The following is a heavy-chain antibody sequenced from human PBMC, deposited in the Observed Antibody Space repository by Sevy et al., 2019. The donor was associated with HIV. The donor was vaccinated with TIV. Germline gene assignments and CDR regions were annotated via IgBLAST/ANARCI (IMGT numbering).Heavy chain of an antibody. J-gene: IGHJ6*02. D-gene: IGHD3-16*01. CDR2: SSSSSSYI. Sequence: GGSLRLSCAASGFTFSSYSMNWVRRAPGKGLEWVSYSSSSSSYIDYADSVKGRFTISRDNAKNSLYLQMNSLRAEDTAVYYCARDSRWWPRSGDYYYYYGMDVWGQGTTVTVSS. CDR3: ARDSRWWPRSGDYYYYYGMDV. V-gene: IGHV3-21*01. CDR1: GFTFSSYS.